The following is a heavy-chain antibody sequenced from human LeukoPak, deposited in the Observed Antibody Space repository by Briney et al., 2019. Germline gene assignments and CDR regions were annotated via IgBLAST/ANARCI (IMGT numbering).Heavy chain of an antibody. J-gene: IGHJ4*02. Sequence: PSETLSLTCTVSGGSISSYYWSWIRQPPGKGLEWIGYVFHSGSTNYNPSLKSQVTISVDTSKNQFSLKLTSVTAADTAVYYCARDSSGYYRIDYWGQGTLVTVSS. CDR3: ARDSSGYYRIDY. CDR2: VFHSGST. V-gene: IGHV4-59*08. D-gene: IGHD3-22*01. CDR1: GGSISSYY.